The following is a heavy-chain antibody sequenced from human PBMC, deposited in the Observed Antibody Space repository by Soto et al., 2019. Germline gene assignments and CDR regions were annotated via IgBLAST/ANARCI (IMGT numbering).Heavy chain of an antibody. J-gene: IGHJ4*02. CDR3: ARDGTIQLDY. D-gene: IGHD3-3*01. V-gene: IGHV3-48*03. CDR1: GFTFSSYE. CDR2: ISSSGSTI. Sequence: GSLLPSCSASGFTFSSYEMNWVRQAPGKGLEWVSYISSSGSTIYYADSVKVRFTISRDNAKNSLYLQMNSLRAEDTAVYYCARDGTIQLDYWGQGTLVTVYS.